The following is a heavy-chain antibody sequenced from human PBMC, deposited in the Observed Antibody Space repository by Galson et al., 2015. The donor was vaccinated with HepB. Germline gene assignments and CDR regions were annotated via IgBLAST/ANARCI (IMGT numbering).Heavy chain of an antibody. D-gene: IGHD2-15*01. CDR3: ARLPTDPGYCSGGTCHYFSSGFDY. CDR2: IYPGDSHT. J-gene: IGHJ4*02. Sequence: SGAEVKKPGESLKISCKGSGYSFTSYWIGWVRQMPGEGLEWMGIIYPGDSHTRYSPSFQGQVTISADKSISTAYLQWSSLKASDTAMYYCARLPTDPGYCSGGTCHYFSSGFDYWGQGTLVTVSS. CDR1: GYSFTSYW. V-gene: IGHV5-51*01.